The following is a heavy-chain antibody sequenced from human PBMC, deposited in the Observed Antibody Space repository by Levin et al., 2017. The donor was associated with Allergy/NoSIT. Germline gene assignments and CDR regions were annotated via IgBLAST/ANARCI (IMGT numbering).Heavy chain of an antibody. V-gene: IGHV4-39*01. J-gene: IGHJ5*02. D-gene: IGHD6-13*01. Sequence: PSETLSLTCTVSGGSIGGTAYYWNWIRQPPGKGPEWIGDVYSSGTTHYNPSLRSRVTMSVDTSANVFSLTLKSVTASDTAVYYCARRGLTAAGTGPNWFGPWGQGILVTVSS. CDR2: VYSSGTT. CDR1: GGSIGGTAYY. CDR3: ARRGLTAAGTGPNWFGP.